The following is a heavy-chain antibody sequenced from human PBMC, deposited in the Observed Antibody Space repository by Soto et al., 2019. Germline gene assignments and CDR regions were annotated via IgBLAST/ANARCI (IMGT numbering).Heavy chain of an antibody. CDR3: AKKRSSWDVALDY. J-gene: IGHJ4*02. V-gene: IGHV3-23*01. CDR1: GFTFSSYA. CDR2: ISGSGGST. Sequence: EVQLLESGGGLVQPGGSLRLSCAASGFTFSSYAMSWVRQAPGKGLEWVSAISGSGGSTYYADSVKVRFTISRDNSKNTLYLQVNSLRAEDTAVYYCAKKRSSWDVALDYWGQGTLVTVSS. D-gene: IGHD6-13*01.